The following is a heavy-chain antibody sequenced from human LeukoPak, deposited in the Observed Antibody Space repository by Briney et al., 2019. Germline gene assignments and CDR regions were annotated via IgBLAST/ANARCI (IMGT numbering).Heavy chain of an antibody. CDR2: IAGSGAGT. J-gene: IGHJ4*02. CDR3: AKIHVGYYFDY. CDR1: GFTFSSYA. V-gene: IGHV3-23*01. Sequence: PGGSLRLSCAAYGFTFSSYAMSWVRQAPGKGLEWVSAIAGSGAGTYYSDSVKGRFTISRDNSKNTLYLQMNSLRAEDTAVYYCAKIHVGYYFDYWGQGTLVTVSS. D-gene: IGHD1-26*01.